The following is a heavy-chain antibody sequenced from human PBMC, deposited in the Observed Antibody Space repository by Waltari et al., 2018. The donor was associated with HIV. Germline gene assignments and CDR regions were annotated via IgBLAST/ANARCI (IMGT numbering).Heavy chain of an antibody. V-gene: IGHV1-69*04. CDR1: GGTFSTYA. CDR3: ARDRGYSGSYGWYFDL. Sequence: QVQLVQSGAEVKKPGSSVKVSCKASGGTFSTYAISWVRQAPGQGLEWMGRIIPILGIANYAQKFQGRVTITADKSTSTAYMELSSLRSEDTAVYYCARDRGYSGSYGWYFDLWGRGTLVTVSS. J-gene: IGHJ2*01. CDR2: IIPILGIA. D-gene: IGHD1-26*01.